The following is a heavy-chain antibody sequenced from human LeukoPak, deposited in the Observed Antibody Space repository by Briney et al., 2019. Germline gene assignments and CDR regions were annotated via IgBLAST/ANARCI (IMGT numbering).Heavy chain of an antibody. Sequence: ASVKVSCKASGYTFTGYYMHWVRQAPGQGLEWMGGIIPIFGTANYAQKFQGRVTITADESTSTAYMELSSLRSEDTAVYYCARVGPMVRGNYYYYYMDVWGKGTTVTISS. CDR1: GYTFTGYY. CDR3: ARVGPMVRGNYYYYYMDV. J-gene: IGHJ6*03. D-gene: IGHD3-10*01. V-gene: IGHV1-69*13. CDR2: IIPIFGTA.